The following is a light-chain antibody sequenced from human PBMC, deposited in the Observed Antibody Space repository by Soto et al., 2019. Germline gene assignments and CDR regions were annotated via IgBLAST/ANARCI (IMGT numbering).Light chain of an antibody. CDR2: GAS. V-gene: IGKV3-15*01. CDR3: QQYDNWPPIT. Sequence: EVVMTQSPATLSVSPGERATLSCRASQSVSSNLAWYQQKHGQAPRLLIYGASTRATGIPARFSGSGSGTEFTLTISSLQSEDFAVYYCQQYDNWPPITFGQGTQLGIK. CDR1: QSVSSN. J-gene: IGKJ5*01.